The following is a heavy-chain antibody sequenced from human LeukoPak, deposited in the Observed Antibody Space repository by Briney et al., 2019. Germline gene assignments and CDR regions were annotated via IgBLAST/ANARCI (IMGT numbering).Heavy chain of an antibody. CDR2: IYTSGST. Sequence: SETLSLTCTVSGGSISSYYWSWIRQPAGKGLEWIGRIYTSGSTNYNPSLKSRVTMSVDTSKNQFSLKLSSVTAADTAVYYCARRGPGHYDSSGYYYATNYYFDYWGQGTLVTVSS. V-gene: IGHV4-4*07. D-gene: IGHD3-22*01. CDR3: ARRGPGHYDSSGYYYATNYYFDY. CDR1: GGSISSYY. J-gene: IGHJ4*02.